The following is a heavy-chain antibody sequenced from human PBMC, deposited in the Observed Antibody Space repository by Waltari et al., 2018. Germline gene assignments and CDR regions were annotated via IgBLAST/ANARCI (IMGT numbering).Heavy chain of an antibody. V-gene: IGHV3-30*02. CDR2: IPFDGSGK. CDR3: ARQPPRDIVARRYHFAY. Sequence: VQLVESGGGLVQPGGSLRLSCAAPGFTFSSYGMHWVRQAAGKGLEWVAFIPFDGSGKYYADSVKGRFTISRDTSESILYLQMNSLRPEDTAVYYCARQPPRDIVARRYHFAYWGQGTLVTVSS. J-gene: IGHJ4*02. D-gene: IGHD5-12*01. CDR1: GFTFSSYG.